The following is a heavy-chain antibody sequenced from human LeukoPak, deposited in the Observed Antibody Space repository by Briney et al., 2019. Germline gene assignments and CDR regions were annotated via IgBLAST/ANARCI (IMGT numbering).Heavy chain of an antibody. D-gene: IGHD3-22*01. V-gene: IGHV3-7*01. J-gene: IGHJ4*02. Sequence: GGSLRLSCAASGFTFSSYWMSWVRQAPGKGLEWVANIKQDGSEKYYVGSVKGRFTISRDNAKNSLYLQMNSLRAEDTAVYYCARDLRDSSGYYYVDYWGQGTLVTVSS. CDR2: IKQDGSEK. CDR3: ARDLRDSSGYYYVDY. CDR1: GFTFSSYW.